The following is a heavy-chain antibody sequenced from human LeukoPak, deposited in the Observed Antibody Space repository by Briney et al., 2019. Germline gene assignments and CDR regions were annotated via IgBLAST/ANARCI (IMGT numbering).Heavy chain of an antibody. CDR1: VGSISNENW. CDR3: ATPNDAFNI. Sequence: PSETLSLTCAVSVGSISNENWWSWVRQPPGKGLEWIGEIHHRGGTNYNPSLRSRVTISIDTSKNQFSLKLTSVTAADTAVYYCATPNDAFNIWGQGTMVTVSS. CDR2: IHHRGGT. V-gene: IGHV4-4*02. J-gene: IGHJ3*02.